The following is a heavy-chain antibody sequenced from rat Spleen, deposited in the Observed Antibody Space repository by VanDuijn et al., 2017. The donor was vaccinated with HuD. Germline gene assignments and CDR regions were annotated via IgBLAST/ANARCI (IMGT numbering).Heavy chain of an antibody. J-gene: IGHJ4*01. D-gene: IGHD1-6*01. CDR3: TRGGPYVNTTDFYGVLDV. CDR1: GFTFSSFP. CDR2: ISTGGGNT. Sequence: EVQLVESDGDLVQPGRSLKLSCAASGFTFSSFPMAWVRQAPTKGLEWVASISTGGGNTYYRDSVKGLFTISRDNAKSTLYLQMNSLRSEDTATYYCTRGGPYVNTTDFYGVLDVWGQGVSVTVSS. V-gene: IGHV5-46*01.